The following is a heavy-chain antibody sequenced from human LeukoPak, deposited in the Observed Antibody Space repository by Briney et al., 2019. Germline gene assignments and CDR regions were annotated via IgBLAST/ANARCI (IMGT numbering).Heavy chain of an antibody. Sequence: GGSLRLSCAASGFTFSDYYMSWIRQAPGKGLECVSYISSSGSTIYYADSVKGRFTISRDNAKNSLYLQMNSLRAEDTAVYYCAKDQNAYCGGDCSGDYWGQGTLVTVSS. CDR1: GFTFSDYY. D-gene: IGHD2-21*02. V-gene: IGHV3-11*04. CDR2: ISSSGSTI. J-gene: IGHJ4*02. CDR3: AKDQNAYCGGDCSGDY.